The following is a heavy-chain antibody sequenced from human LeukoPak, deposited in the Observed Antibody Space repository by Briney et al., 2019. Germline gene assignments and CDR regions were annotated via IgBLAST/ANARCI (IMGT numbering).Heavy chain of an antibody. J-gene: IGHJ4*02. Sequence: SQTLSLTCTVSGGSISSGDHYWSWIRQPPGKGLEWIGYIYYSGSTYYNPSLKSRVTISVDTSKNQFSLKLSSVTAADTAVYYCARVGTDYDYVWGSYPPYYFDYWGQGTLVTVSS. CDR3: ARVGTDYDYVWGSYPPYYFDY. D-gene: IGHD3-16*02. CDR2: IYYSGST. V-gene: IGHV4-30-4*01. CDR1: GGSISSGDHY.